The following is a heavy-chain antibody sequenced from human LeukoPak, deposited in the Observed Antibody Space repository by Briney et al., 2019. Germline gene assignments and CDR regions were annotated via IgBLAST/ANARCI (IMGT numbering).Heavy chain of an antibody. CDR3: YPYDY. CDR2: SGNAGDT. V-gene: IGHV3-23*01. Sequence: GGSLRLSCAASGFTFDVSAMNWVRQAPGKGLEWVSASGNAGDTYYADSVKGRFTISRDNSKKMLFLQMTSLYYCAKETPGNYPYDYWGQGTLVTVSP. CDR1: GFTFDVSA. D-gene: IGHD3-22*01. J-gene: IGHJ4*02.